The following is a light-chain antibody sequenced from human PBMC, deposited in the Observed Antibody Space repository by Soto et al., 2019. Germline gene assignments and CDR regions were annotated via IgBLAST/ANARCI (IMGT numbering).Light chain of an antibody. CDR1: SSDVGDYNY. V-gene: IGLV2-14*01. CDR3: SSYTSSSTRV. Sequence: QSALPQPASVSGSPGQSITISCTGTSSDVGDYNYVSWYQQHPGKAPKLVIFDVSDRPSGVSNRFSGSKSGNTASLTISGLQAEDEADYYCSSYTSSSTRVFGTGTKLTVL. CDR2: DVS. J-gene: IGLJ1*01.